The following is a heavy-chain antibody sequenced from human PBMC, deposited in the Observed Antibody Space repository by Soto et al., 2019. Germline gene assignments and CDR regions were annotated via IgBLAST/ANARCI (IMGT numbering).Heavy chain of an antibody. CDR3: ARAPVGYDFWSGYYLRVGDNYYYYMDV. Sequence: GGSLRLSCAASGFTFSSSSMHWVRQAPWKGLVWVSHISTDGSTTSYANSVRGRFTISRDNAKNSLYLQMNSLRAEDTAVYYCARAPVGYDFWSGYYLRVGDNYYYYMDVWGKGTTVTVSS. CDR1: GFTFSSSS. D-gene: IGHD3-3*01. CDR2: ISTDGSTT. V-gene: IGHV3-74*01. J-gene: IGHJ6*03.